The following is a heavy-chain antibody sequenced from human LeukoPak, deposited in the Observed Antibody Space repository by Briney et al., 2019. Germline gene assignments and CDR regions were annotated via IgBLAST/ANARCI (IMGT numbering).Heavy chain of an antibody. V-gene: IGHV3-74*01. CDR3: ARRATSYDY. CDR2: IKTDGSST. CDR1: GFTFGSYW. Sequence: PGGSLRLSCAASGFTFGSYWMHWVRQAPGKGLVWVSRIKTDGSSTTYADFVKGRFTISRDNAKNTLYLQMNSLRAEDTAVYYCARRATSYDYWGQGTLVTVSS. J-gene: IGHJ4*02. D-gene: IGHD1-26*01.